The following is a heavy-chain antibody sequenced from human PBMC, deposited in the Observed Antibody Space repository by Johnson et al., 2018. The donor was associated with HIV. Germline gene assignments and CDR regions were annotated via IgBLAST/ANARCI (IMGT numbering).Heavy chain of an antibody. CDR1: GFTFSSYG. D-gene: IGHD2/OR15-2a*01. V-gene: IGHV3-30*02. CDR3: AKDIVRSGGMDAFDI. J-gene: IGHJ3*02. CDR2: IWDDGSNK. Sequence: QMLLVESGGGVVQPGGSLRLSCAASGFTFSSYGLHWVRQAPGKGLEWVAFIWDDGSNKYHAESVKGRFTISRDNSKNTLYLQMNSLRAEDTAVYYCAKDIVRSGGMDAFDIWGQGTMVTVSS.